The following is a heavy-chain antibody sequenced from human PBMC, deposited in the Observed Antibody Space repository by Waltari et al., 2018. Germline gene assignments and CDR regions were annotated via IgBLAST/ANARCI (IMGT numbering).Heavy chain of an antibody. Sequence: EVRVLESGGDLVQPGGSLRLFCAASGFTFSSYAMSWVRQAPGKGLEFVSAIDDNAATTYYADSMKGRFTISRDNSKNTLYLQMDTLRAEDTAVYYCASGPWTPPYYFDNWGQGTLVTVSS. CDR3: ASGPWTPPYYFDN. D-gene: IGHD3-3*01. CDR1: GFTFSSYA. CDR2: IDDNAATT. J-gene: IGHJ4*02. V-gene: IGHV3-23*01.